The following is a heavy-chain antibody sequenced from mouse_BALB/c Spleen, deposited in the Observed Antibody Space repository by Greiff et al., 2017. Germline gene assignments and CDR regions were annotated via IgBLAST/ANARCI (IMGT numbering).Heavy chain of an antibody. J-gene: IGHJ3*01. D-gene: IGHD2-3*01. CDR3: ATGEGYYFAY. V-gene: IGHV5-17*02. CDR1: GFTFSSFG. CDR2: ISSGSSTI. Sequence: DVMLVESGGGLVQPGGSRKLSCAASGFTFSSFGMHWVRQAPEKGLEWVAYISSGSSTIYYADTVKGRFTISRDNPKNTLFLQMTSLRSEDTAMYYCATGEGYYFAYWGQGTLVTVSA.